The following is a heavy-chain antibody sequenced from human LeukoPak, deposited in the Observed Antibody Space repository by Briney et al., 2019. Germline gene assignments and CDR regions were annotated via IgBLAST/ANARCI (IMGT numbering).Heavy chain of an antibody. D-gene: IGHD3-22*01. Sequence: SETLSLTCAVSGGSISSSNWWSWVRQPPGKGLEWIGEIYHSGSTNYNPSLKSRVTISVDTSKNQFSLKLSSVTAADTAVYYCARGRDYYDSSGYYLDYWGQGTLVTVSS. J-gene: IGHJ4*02. CDR2: IYHSGST. V-gene: IGHV4-4*02. CDR3: ARGRDYYDSSGYYLDY. CDR1: GGSISSSNW.